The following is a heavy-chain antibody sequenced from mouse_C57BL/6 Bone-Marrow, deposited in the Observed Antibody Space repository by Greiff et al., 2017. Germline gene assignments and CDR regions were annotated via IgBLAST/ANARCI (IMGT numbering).Heavy chain of an antibody. J-gene: IGHJ2*01. D-gene: IGHD1-1*01. Sequence: VQLQQSGAELVRPGASVKLSCTASGFNIKDDYMHWVKQRPEQGLEWIGWIDPENGDTEYASKFQGKATITADKSSNTAYLQLSSLTSEDTAVYYCTTRALITTVVAPDYWGQGTTLTVSS. CDR2: IDPENGDT. CDR3: TTRALITTVVAPDY. CDR1: GFNIKDDY. V-gene: IGHV14-4*01.